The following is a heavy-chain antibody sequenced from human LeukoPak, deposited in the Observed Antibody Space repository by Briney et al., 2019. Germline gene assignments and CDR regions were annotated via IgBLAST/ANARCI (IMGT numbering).Heavy chain of an antibody. CDR1: GYTFTSSV. Sequence: ASVKDSCEASGYTFTSSVISWVRQAPGEGLEWMGWISAYNGSTNYAQKLQGRVTMTTDTTTNTAYMDLRNLRSDDTAVYYCARAEKTYYYDTSVYYYWGQGTQVTVSS. V-gene: IGHV1-18*01. CDR3: ARAEKTYYYDTSVYYY. D-gene: IGHD3-22*01. CDR2: ISAYNGST. J-gene: IGHJ4*02.